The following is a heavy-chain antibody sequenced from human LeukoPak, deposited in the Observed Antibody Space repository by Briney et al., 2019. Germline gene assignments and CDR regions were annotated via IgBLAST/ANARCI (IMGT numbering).Heavy chain of an antibody. CDR2: INPSGGST. D-gene: IGHD3-16*01. V-gene: IGHV1-46*01. CDR1: GYTFTSYY. CDR3: AREGDVLGLDY. Sequence: GASVKVSCKASGYTFTSYYMHWVRQAPGQGLEWMGIINPSGGSTSYAQKFRGRVTMTRDMSTSTVYMELSSLRSEDTAVYYCAREGDVLGLDYWGQGTLVTVSS. J-gene: IGHJ4*02.